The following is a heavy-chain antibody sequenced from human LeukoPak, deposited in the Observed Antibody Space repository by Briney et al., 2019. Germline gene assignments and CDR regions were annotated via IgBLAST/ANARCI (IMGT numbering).Heavy chain of an antibody. D-gene: IGHD2-21*02. J-gene: IGHJ1*01. Sequence: GGSLRLSCATSGFTFSSYWMHWVRHAPGKGLVWVSRINTDGSNTNYADSVKGRFTISRDNSKNTLYLQMNSLRAEDTAVYYCASLPYCGGDCYSSGWGQGTLVTVSS. CDR3: ASLPYCGGDCYSSG. CDR1: GFTFSSYW. V-gene: IGHV3-74*01. CDR2: INTDGSNT.